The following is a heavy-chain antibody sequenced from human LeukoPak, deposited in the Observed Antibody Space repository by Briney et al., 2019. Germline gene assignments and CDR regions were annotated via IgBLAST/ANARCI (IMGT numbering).Heavy chain of an antibody. Sequence: SQTLSLTCTVSGVSISSGGYYWSWIRQHPGKGPVWIGYIYYSGSTSYNPSLKSRVTISVDTSKNQFSLKLNSVTAADTAVYYCTRDLRQKRGYSGYDGPQGGWFDPWGQGTLVTVSS. J-gene: IGHJ5*02. CDR2: IYYSGST. V-gene: IGHV4-31*03. CDR3: TRDLRQKRGYSGYDGPQGGWFDP. D-gene: IGHD5-12*01. CDR1: GVSISSGGYY.